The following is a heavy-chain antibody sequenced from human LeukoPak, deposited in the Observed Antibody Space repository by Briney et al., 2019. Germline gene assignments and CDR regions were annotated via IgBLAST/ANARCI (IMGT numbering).Heavy chain of an antibody. CDR2: IIPIFGTP. CDR3: ARSRAIGYSYGYNY. D-gene: IGHD5-18*01. CDR1: GGTFSSYA. J-gene: IGHJ4*02. Sequence: GSSVKVSCKASGGTFSSYAISWVRQAPGEGLEWMGGIIPIFGTPNYAQKFQGRVTITTDESTSTAYMELSSLRSEDTAVYYCARSRAIGYSYGYNYWGQGTLVTVSS. V-gene: IGHV1-69*05.